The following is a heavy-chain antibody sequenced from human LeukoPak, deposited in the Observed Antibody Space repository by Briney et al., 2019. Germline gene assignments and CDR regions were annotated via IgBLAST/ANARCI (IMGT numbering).Heavy chain of an antibody. Sequence: PETLSLTCTVSGGSISSSSYYWGWIRQPPGKGLEWIGSIYYSGSTYYNPSLKSRVTISVDTSKNQFSLKLSSVTAADTAVYYCARDSSDTTGTTDAFDIWGQGTMVTVSS. J-gene: IGHJ3*02. CDR2: IYYSGST. V-gene: IGHV4-39*07. CDR3: ARDSSDTTGTTDAFDI. CDR1: GGSISSSSYY. D-gene: IGHD1-1*01.